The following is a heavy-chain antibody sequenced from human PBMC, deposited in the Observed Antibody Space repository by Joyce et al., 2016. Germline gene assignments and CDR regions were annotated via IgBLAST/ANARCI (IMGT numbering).Heavy chain of an antibody. CDR1: GFTFSTSS. J-gene: IGHJ6*02. V-gene: IGHV3-21*02. D-gene: IGHD3-22*01. CDR3: ARGGIVYDYSMDL. Sequence: EVQLVESGGGLVKPGGSLRISCAASGFTFSTSSMSWFRRGPGKGLEWGSAISSDSTYIIYADSGKGRFTVSRDNAKNSLYLQMNSLRAEDTAVFFCARGGIVYDYSMDLWGQGTTVTVSS. CDR2: ISSDSTYI.